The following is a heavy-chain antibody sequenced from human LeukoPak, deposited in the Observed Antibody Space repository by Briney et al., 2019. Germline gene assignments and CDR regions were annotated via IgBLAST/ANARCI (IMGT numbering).Heavy chain of an antibody. Sequence: GGSLRLSCAASGFTFSSYAMSWVRQAPGKGLEWVSAISGSGGSTYYADSVRGRFTISRGNSKNTLYLQMNSLRAEDTAVYYCAKGKGYSYGRGGYYYYYMDVWGKGTTVTVSS. D-gene: IGHD5-18*01. J-gene: IGHJ6*03. CDR2: ISGSGGST. V-gene: IGHV3-23*01. CDR1: GFTFSSYA. CDR3: AKGKGYSYGRGGYYYYYMDV.